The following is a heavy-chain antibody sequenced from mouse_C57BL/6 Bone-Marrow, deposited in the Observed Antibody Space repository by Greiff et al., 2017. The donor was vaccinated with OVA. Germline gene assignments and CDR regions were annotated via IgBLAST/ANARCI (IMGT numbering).Heavy chain of an antibody. CDR3: AREGDGYYGAWFAY. V-gene: IGHV1-69*01. Sequence: QVQLKQPGAELVMPGASVKLSCKASGYTFTSYWMHWVKQRPGQGLEWIGEIDPSDSYTNYNQKFKGKSTLTVDKSSSTAYMQLSSLTSEDSAVYYCAREGDGYYGAWFAYWGQGTLVTVSA. CDR2: IDPSDSYT. D-gene: IGHD2-3*01. J-gene: IGHJ3*01. CDR1: GYTFTSYW.